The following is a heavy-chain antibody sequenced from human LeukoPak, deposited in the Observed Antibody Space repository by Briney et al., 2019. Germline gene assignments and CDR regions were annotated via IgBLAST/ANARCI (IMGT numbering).Heavy chain of an antibody. CDR1: GFDFSGYG. D-gene: IGHD4-17*01. CDR3: AKESTVTPGNVNWFDS. V-gene: IGHV3-23*01. CDR2: ISGSGDNT. Sequence: GGSLRLSCAVSGFDFSGYGMHWVRQAPGKGLEWISAISGSGDNTYYAESVKGRFTISRDNSKNTLYLRMKSLRAEDTAIYYCAKESTVTPGNVNWFDSWGQGTLVTVSS. J-gene: IGHJ5*01.